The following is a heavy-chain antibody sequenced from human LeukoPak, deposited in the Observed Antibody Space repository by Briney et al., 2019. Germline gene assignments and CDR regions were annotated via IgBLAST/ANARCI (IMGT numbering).Heavy chain of an antibody. D-gene: IGHD3-3*01. CDR1: GFTFSSFA. V-gene: IGHV3-23*01. Sequence: QTGGSLRLSCAASGFTFSSFAMTWVRQAPGKGLEWVSGFDGNGPNTYYADSVKGRFTISRDNSKNTLYLQMNSLRAEDTAVYFCASLTYYDFWSGYQNRLRSNYYGVDVWGQGTTVTVSS. J-gene: IGHJ6*02. CDR3: ASLTYYDFWSGYQNRLRSNYYGVDV. CDR2: FDGNGPNT.